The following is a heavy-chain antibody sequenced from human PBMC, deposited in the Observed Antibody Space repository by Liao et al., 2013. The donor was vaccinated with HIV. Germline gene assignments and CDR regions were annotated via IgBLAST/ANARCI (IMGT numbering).Heavy chain of an antibody. J-gene: IGHJ5*02. V-gene: IGHV4-59*01. CDR2: IYHTGST. CDR1: GGSITDYY. Sequence: QVELQESGPGLVKPSETLSLTCTVSGGSITDYYWSWIRQPPGKGLQYIGYIYHTGSTNYIPSLQSRVTISLDPSKKQISLKLSSVTPADTAVYYCARGSYYSDNSGYSFFSFDPWGQGALVTVSS. D-gene: IGHD5-12*01. CDR3: ARGSYYSDNSGYSFFSFDP.